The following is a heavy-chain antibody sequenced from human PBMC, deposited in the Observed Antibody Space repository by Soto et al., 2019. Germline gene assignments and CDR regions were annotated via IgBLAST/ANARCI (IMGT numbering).Heavy chain of an antibody. D-gene: IGHD3-9*01. V-gene: IGHV3-9*01. CDR2: IVWNSATI. Sequence: EMQLVESGGGLVQPGRSLRLSCAASGFIFDEYAMHWVRQAPGKGLEWVSGIVWNSATIGYADSVKGRFTISRDNAKNSLYLQMNRLSAEDAALYYCAKDGRSLRYFDSGYFDLWGRGTLVTVSS. J-gene: IGHJ2*01. CDR1: GFIFDEYA. CDR3: AKDGRSLRYFDSGYFDL.